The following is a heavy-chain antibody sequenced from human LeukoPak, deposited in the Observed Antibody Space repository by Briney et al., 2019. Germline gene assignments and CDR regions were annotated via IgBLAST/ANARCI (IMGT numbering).Heavy chain of an antibody. V-gene: IGHV4-59*01. CDR2: IYYSGST. Sequence: SETLSLTCTVSGGSISSYYWSWIRQPPGKGLEWIGYIYYSGSTNYNPSLKSRVTISVDTSKNQFSLKLSSVTAADTAVYYCARSYGGGSAPFDYWGQGTLVTVSS. J-gene: IGHJ4*02. CDR3: ARSYGGGSAPFDY. CDR1: GGSISSYY. D-gene: IGHD4-23*01.